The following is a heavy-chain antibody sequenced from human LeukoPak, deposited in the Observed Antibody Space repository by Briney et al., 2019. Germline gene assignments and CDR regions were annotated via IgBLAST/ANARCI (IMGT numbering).Heavy chain of an antibody. CDR1: GYTFTCYY. D-gene: IGHD3-3*01. Sequence: ASVKVSCKASGYTFTCYYMHWVRHAPGQGLEWMGWFNPNSGGTNYAQKFQGRVTMTRDTSISTAYMELSRLRSDDTAVYYCARGDYDFWSGYPFDYWGQGTLVTVSS. J-gene: IGHJ4*02. CDR3: ARGDYDFWSGYPFDY. V-gene: IGHV1-2*02. CDR2: FNPNSGGT.